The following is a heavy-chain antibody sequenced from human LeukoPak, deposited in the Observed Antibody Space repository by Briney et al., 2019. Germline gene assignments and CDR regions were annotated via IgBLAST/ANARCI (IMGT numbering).Heavy chain of an antibody. J-gene: IGHJ4*02. CDR2: ISDDGSIT. CDR3: AKGSLGSWYYFDH. CDR1: GFTFSRDW. Sequence: GGSLRLSCAASGFTFSRDWMHWVRQAPGKGLVWVSRISDDGSITTYADPVQGRFTISRDNAKSTVFLQMNSLRAEDTAVYYCAKGSLGSWYYFDHWGQGTLVTVSS. D-gene: IGHD6-13*01. V-gene: IGHV3-74*03.